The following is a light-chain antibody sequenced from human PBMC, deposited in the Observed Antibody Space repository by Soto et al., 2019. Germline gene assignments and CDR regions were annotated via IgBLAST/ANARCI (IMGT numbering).Light chain of an antibody. V-gene: IGKV1-27*01. CDR3: QTYNGARWT. CDR1: QGFSNY. CDR2: AAS. J-gene: IGKJ1*01. Sequence: DIPMTQSPSSLSASVGDRVTITCRASQGFSNYLAWYQQKPGKVPKLLIYAASSLQSGVPSRFSGSGSGTDFTLTISSLQPEDVATYYCQTYNGARWTFGQGTKVEIK.